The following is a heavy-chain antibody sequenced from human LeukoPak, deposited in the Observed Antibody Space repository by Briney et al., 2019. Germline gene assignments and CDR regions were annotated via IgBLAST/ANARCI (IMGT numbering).Heavy chain of an antibody. CDR2: ISGSGGST. V-gene: IGHV3-23*01. J-gene: IGHJ4*02. CDR1: GFTFSSYA. CDR3: AKDRHRTVNYFDY. Sequence: GGSLRLSCAASGFTFSSYAMSWVRQAPGKGLEWVSAISGSGGSTYYADSVRGRFTISRDNSKNTLYLQMNSLRAEDTAVYYCAKDRHRTVNYFDYWGQGTLVTVSS. D-gene: IGHD2-2*01.